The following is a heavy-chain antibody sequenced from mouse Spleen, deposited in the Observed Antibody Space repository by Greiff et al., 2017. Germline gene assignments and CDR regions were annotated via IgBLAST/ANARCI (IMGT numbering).Heavy chain of an antibody. D-gene: IGHD2-3*01. CDR2: IYPGDGDT. V-gene: IGHV1-82*01. J-gene: IGHJ2*01. CDR1: GYAFSSSW. CDR3: ARDGYYYFDY. Sequence: VQLKESGPELVKPGASVKISCKASGYAFSSSWMNWVKQRPGKGLEWIGRIYPGDGDTNYNGKFKGKATLTADKSSSTAYMQLSSLTSEDSAVYFCARDGYYYFDYWGQGTTLTVSS.